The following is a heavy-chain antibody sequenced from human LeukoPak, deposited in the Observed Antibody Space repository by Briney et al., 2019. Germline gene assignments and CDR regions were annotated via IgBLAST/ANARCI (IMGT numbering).Heavy chain of an antibody. Sequence: GASMKVSCKSSGFTFTDHYIHWGRQGPGQGLEWMGYIGPHSTFTSSPQEFQGRVTMTRDASMSTAYMELTRLTSDDTAVYYCVREGEGPLSKDFDYWGQGTLVTVSS. V-gene: IGHV1-2*02. CDR2: IGPHSTFT. D-gene: IGHD2/OR15-2a*01. CDR1: GFTFTDHY. J-gene: IGHJ4*02. CDR3: VREGEGPLSKDFDY.